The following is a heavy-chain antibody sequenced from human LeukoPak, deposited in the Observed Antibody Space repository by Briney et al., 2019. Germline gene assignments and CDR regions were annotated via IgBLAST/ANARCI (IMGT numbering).Heavy chain of an antibody. Sequence: TGGSLRLSCAASGFTFSSYAMSWVRQAPGKGLEWVSSISSSSSYIYYADSVKGRFTISRDNAKNSLYLQMNSLRAEDTAVYYCARGESTSRINWFDPWGQGTLVTVSS. J-gene: IGHJ5*02. CDR2: ISSSSSYI. CDR3: ARGESTSRINWFDP. D-gene: IGHD2-15*01. V-gene: IGHV3-21*01. CDR1: GFTFSSYA.